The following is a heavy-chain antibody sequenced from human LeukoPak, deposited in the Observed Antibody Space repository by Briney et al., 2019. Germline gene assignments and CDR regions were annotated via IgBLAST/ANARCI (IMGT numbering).Heavy chain of an antibody. Sequence: GASVKVSCKASGGTFSSYAISWVRQAPGQGLEWMGGIIPIFGTANYAQKFQGRVTITADESTSTAYMELSSLRSEDTAVYYCARADSPYYYGSGSYHNVIYFDYWGQGTLVTVSS. CDR3: ARADSPYYYGSGSYHNVIYFDY. CDR1: GGTFSSYA. V-gene: IGHV1-69*13. CDR2: IIPIFGTA. J-gene: IGHJ4*02. D-gene: IGHD3-10*01.